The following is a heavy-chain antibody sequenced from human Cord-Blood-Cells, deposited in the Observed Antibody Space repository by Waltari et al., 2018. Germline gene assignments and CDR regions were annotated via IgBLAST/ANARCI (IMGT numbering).Heavy chain of an antibody. V-gene: IGHV1-69*12. J-gene: IGHJ5*02. D-gene: IGHD7-27*01. CDR1: AGTSSSYA. CDR3: AITGEDNWFDP. Sequence: QVQLVQSGAEVRKPGSSVKVLCKASAGTSSSYAISWGRQAPGQGLEWMGGIIPIFGTANYAQKFQGRVTITADESTSTAYMELSSLRSEDTAVYYCAITGEDNWFDPWGQGTLVTVSS. CDR2: IIPIFGTA.